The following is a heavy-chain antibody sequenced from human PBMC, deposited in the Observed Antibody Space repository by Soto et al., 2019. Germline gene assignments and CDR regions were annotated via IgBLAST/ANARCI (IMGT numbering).Heavy chain of an antibody. CDR2: IYYSGST. V-gene: IGHV4-59*01. CDR1: GGSISSYC. D-gene: IGHD3-9*01. Sequence: PSETLSRTCTVSGGSISSYCWSCIRQPPGKGLEWIVYIYYSGSTNYNPSLKSRVTISVDTSKNQFSLKLSSVTAADTAVYYCARDILSGYKPYYYCYRMAFWAQGTTVTVSS. J-gene: IGHJ6*01. CDR3: ARDILSGYKPYYYCYRMAF.